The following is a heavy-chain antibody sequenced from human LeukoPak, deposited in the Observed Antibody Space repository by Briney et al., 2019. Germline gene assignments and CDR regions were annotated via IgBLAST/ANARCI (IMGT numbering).Heavy chain of an antibody. CDR1: GFTFSSYW. Sequence: PGGSLRLSCAASGFTFSSYWMHWVRQAPGKGLVWVSHISSDGSTTSYADSVKGRFTISRDNAKNTLYLQMNSLRAEDTAVYYCARQSSAALDFWGQGTLVTVSS. D-gene: IGHD6-25*01. CDR3: ARQSSAALDF. J-gene: IGHJ4*02. CDR2: ISSDGSTT. V-gene: IGHV3-74*01.